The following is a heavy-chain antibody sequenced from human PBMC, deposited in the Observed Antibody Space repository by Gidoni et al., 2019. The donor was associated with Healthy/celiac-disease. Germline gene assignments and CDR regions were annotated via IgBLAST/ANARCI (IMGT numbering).Heavy chain of an antibody. CDR1: GGSISRGGYY. J-gene: IGHJ6*02. Sequence: QVQLQESGPGLVKPSQTLSLTCTVSGGSISRGGYYWSWIRQHPGKGLEWIGYIYYSGSTYYNPSLKSRVTISVDTSKNQFSLKLSSVTAADTAVYYCARDLNGDTYGDTTGGMDVWGQGTTVTVSS. CDR2: IYYSGST. CDR3: ARDLNGDTYGDTTGGMDV. D-gene: IGHD4-17*01. V-gene: IGHV4-31*03.